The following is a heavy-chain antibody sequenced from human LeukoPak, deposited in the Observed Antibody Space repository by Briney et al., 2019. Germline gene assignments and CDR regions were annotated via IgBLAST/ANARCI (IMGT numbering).Heavy chain of an antibody. CDR3: ARDSRSSGSYSRGDY. Sequence: GASVKVSCKTSDYSFSSYGFTWVRQAPGQGLEWMGWISAFTGNTTYAQKFQGRVTMTRDTSISTAYMELSRLRSDDTAVYYCARDSRSSGSYSRGDYWGQGTLVTVSS. V-gene: IGHV1-18*01. D-gene: IGHD1-26*01. CDR2: ISAFTGNT. J-gene: IGHJ4*02. CDR1: DYSFSSYG.